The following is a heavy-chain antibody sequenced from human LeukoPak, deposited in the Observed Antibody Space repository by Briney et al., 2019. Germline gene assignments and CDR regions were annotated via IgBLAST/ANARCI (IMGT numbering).Heavy chain of an antibody. Sequence: PGGSLRLSCAASGFTFSSYAMHWVRQAPGKGLEWVAVISYDGSNKYYADSVKGRFTIPRDNSKNTLYLQMNSLRAEDTAVYYCARELYYFDYWGQGTLVTVSS. CDR3: ARELYYFDY. J-gene: IGHJ4*02. CDR1: GFTFSSYA. CDR2: ISYDGSNK. V-gene: IGHV3-30-3*01.